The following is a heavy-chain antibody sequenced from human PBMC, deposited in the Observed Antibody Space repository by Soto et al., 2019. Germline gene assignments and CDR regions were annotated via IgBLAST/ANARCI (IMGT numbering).Heavy chain of an antibody. CDR3: VTHSVDYVSAGDC. D-gene: IGHD3-16*01. V-gene: IGHV3-7*01. CDR1: GFTFNDYW. CDR2: VKQDGSGK. Sequence: GAPLSLSCATFGFTFNDYWMAWLRQYPGKGLEWVARVKQDGSGKFYMDSVKGRFTISRDNAKNSVDLQMNSLRADDTALYYGVTHSVDYVSAGDCWGQGTLVTVAS. J-gene: IGHJ4*02.